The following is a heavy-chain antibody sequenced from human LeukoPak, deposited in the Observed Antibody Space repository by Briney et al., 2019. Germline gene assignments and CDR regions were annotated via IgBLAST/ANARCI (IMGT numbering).Heavy chain of an antibody. Sequence: SETLSLTCTVSGGSISSSSYYWDWIRQPPGKGLEWIGSIYYSGSTYYNPSLKSRVTISVDTSKNQFSLKLSSVTAADTAVYYCARGGDIVVVVAATFFDYWGQGTLVTVSS. CDR1: GGSISSSSYY. V-gene: IGHV4-39*07. CDR3: ARGGDIVVVVAATFFDY. D-gene: IGHD2-15*01. J-gene: IGHJ4*02. CDR2: IYYSGST.